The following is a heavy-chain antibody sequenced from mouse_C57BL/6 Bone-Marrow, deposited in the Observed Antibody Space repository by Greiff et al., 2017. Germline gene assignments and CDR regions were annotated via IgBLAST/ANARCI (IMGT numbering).Heavy chain of an antibody. J-gene: IGHJ2*01. Sequence: QVQLQQSGAELARPGASVKLSCKASGYTFTSYGISWVKQRTGQGLEWIGEIYPRSGNTYYNEKFKGKATLTADKSSSTTYMELRSLTSEYSAVFMCSRDYVSYFDYWGQGTTLTVSS. V-gene: IGHV1-81*01. CDR2: IYPRSGNT. D-gene: IGHD1-1*01. CDR1: GYTFTSYG. CDR3: SRDYVSYFDY.